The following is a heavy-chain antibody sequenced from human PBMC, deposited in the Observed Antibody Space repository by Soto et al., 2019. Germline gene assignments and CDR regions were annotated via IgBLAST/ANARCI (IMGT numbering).Heavy chain of an antibody. CDR1: GYTFTNSD. V-gene: IGHV1-8*01. Sequence: QVQLVQSGAEVKKPGASVKVSCKASGYTFTNSDINWVRQAPGQGLEWMGWMNPDSGHAAYAQKFQGRVTLTTSNSTSTVYMEMRSLGSEDTAVYYCARRPHCSGGICYYGLDNWGQGTLVTVSS. J-gene: IGHJ4*02. CDR2: MNPDSGHA. D-gene: IGHD2-15*01. CDR3: ARRPHCSGGICYYGLDN.